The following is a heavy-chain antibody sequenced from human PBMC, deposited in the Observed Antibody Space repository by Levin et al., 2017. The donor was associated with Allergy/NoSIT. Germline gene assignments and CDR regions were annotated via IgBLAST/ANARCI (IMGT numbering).Heavy chain of an antibody. Sequence: ASVKVSCKASGYTFTGYYMHWVRQAPGQGLEWMGRINPKSGGTNYAQNFQGRVTMTRDTSISTGYMELSRLRPDDTAVYYCARDISGSSSWAFHFQHWGQGTLVTVSS. D-gene: IGHD6-13*01. CDR2: INPKSGGT. V-gene: IGHV1-2*06. CDR3: ARDISGSSSWAFHFQH. CDR1: GYTFTGYY. J-gene: IGHJ1*01.